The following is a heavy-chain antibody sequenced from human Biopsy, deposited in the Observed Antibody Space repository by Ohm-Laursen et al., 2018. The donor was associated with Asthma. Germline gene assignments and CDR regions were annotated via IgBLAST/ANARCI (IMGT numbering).Heavy chain of an antibody. V-gene: IGHV3-53*01. J-gene: IGHJ4*02. D-gene: IGHD3-22*01. Sequence: SLRLSCAASGFAVSRDHMFWVRQAPGKGLGWVSVIYSGGTSHTADSVRGRFTISRDYSKNTLYLQMHSLRAGDTAVYYCARGDSSNWSHYYFDYWGQGTLVTVSS. CDR3: ARGDSSNWSHYYFDY. CDR1: GFAVSRDH. CDR2: IYSGGTS.